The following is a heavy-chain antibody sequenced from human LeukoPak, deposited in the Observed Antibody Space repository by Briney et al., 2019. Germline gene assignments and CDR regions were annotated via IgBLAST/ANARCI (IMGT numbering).Heavy chain of an antibody. J-gene: IGHJ6*02. D-gene: IGHD3-10*01. Sequence: GGSLRLSCVGSKFTVSNNCMSWVRQAPGKGLEWVSVIYSDGTTFYSGSVKGRFTISRDNSKNILYLQMNSLRAEDTAVYYCARERIYFGSGRDITDARLFYYYGMDVWGQGTTVTVSS. CDR2: IYSDGTT. CDR3: ARERIYFGSGRDITDARLFYYYGMDV. V-gene: IGHV3-53*01. CDR1: KFTVSNNC.